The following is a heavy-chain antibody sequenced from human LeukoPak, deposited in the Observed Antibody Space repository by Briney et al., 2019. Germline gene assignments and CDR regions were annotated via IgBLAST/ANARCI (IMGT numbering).Heavy chain of an antibody. V-gene: IGHV3-30*02. D-gene: IGHD2/OR15-2a*01. CDR1: GFTFSSYG. J-gene: IGHJ4*02. CDR3: AREGLEYNTYDGAVLDY. Sequence: PGGSLRLSCAASGFTFSSYGMHWVRQAPGKGLEWVAFIRYDGSNKYYADSVKGRFTISRDNSKNTLYLQMNSLRAEDTAVYYCAREGLEYNTYDGAVLDYWGQGTLVTVSS. CDR2: IRYDGSNK.